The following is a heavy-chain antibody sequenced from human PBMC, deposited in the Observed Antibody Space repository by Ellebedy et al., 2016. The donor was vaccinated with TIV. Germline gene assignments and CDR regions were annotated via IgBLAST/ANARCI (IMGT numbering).Heavy chain of an antibody. D-gene: IGHD2-2*01. CDR1: AYNFTSYD. V-gene: IGHV1-8*01. CDR3: ARDFHCTSNNCYERPSLYYFDS. J-gene: IGHJ4*02. Sequence: AASVKVSCKASAYNFTSYDINWVRHATGQGLEWIGWMNPNSGNTGYAQKFQGRVTMTSNTSISTAYMELRSLTSDDTAVYYCARDFHCTSNNCYERPSLYYFDSWGQGTLVTVSS. CDR2: MNPNSGNT.